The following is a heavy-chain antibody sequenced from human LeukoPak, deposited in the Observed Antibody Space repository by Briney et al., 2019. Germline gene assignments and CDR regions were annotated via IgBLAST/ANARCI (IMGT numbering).Heavy chain of an antibody. D-gene: IGHD6-13*01. V-gene: IGHV4-34*01. Sequence: PSETLSLTCAVYGGFFSGYYWSWIRQPPGKGLEWIGEINHSGSTNYNPSLKSRVTISVDTSKNQFSLKLSSVTAADTAVYYCARGQKSIAAAGWAFDIWGQGTMVTVSS. CDR1: GGFFSGYY. CDR3: ARGQKSIAAAGWAFDI. J-gene: IGHJ3*02. CDR2: INHSGST.